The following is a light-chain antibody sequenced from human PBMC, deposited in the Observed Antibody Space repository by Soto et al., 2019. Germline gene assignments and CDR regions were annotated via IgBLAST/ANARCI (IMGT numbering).Light chain of an antibody. V-gene: IGKV1-5*01. CDR2: DAS. CDR3: HQYNSYGT. J-gene: IGKJ1*01. Sequence: DIQMTQSPSTLSASVGDRVTITCRASQSISSWLAWYQQKPGKAPKLLIYDASSLESGVPSRFSGSGSGTEFTLTISRLQPDDFATYYCHQYNSYGTFGQGTKVEIK. CDR1: QSISSW.